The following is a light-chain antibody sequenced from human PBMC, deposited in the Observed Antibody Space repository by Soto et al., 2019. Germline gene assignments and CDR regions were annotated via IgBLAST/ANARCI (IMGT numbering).Light chain of an antibody. CDR1: QSLLHSDGYNY. CDR2: LGS. J-gene: IGKJ5*01. V-gene: IGKV2-28*01. Sequence: DFVMTQSPLSLPVTPGEPASIYCRSSQSLLHSDGYNYLDWYLQKPGQSPQLLIYLGSNRASGVPDRFSGSGSGTDFTLKISRVEAEDVGDYYCMQALQTPTFGQGTRLEIK. CDR3: MQALQTPT.